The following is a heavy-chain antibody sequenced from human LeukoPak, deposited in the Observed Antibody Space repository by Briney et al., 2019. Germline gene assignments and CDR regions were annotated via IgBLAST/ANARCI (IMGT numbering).Heavy chain of an antibody. D-gene: IGHD1-14*01. J-gene: IGHJ6*03. CDR1: GFTFSSYD. V-gene: IGHV3-30*03. Sequence: GGSLRLSCAASGFTFSSYDMHWVRQAPGKGLEWVALISYDGGNKYYGDSVKGRFTISKDNSKNTLYLQMTSLRVEDTAVYYCATNSRRPHQYYMDVWGKGTTVTVSS. CDR3: ATNSRRPHQYYMDV. CDR2: ISYDGGNK.